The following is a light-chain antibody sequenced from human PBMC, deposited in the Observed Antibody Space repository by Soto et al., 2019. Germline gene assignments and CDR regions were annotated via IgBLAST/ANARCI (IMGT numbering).Light chain of an antibody. V-gene: IGLV2-14*01. CDR1: STDVGGYNY. CDR2: DVS. CDR3: SSYTSSSTLLV. J-gene: IGLJ1*01. Sequence: QSALTQPASVSGSPGQSITISCTGTSTDVGGYNYVSWYQQHPGKAPKLMIYDVSNRPSGVSNRFSGSKSGNTASLTISGLQAEDEADYYCSSYTSSSTLLVFGTGTEVTVL.